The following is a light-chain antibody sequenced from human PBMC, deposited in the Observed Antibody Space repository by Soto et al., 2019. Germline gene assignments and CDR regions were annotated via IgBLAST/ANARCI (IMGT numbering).Light chain of an antibody. J-gene: IGLJ2*01. CDR3: ASWDDTLNAVV. CDR1: SSDVGGYNY. CDR2: EVS. Sequence: QSVLTQPASVSGSPGQSITISCTGTSSDVGGYNYVSWYQQHPGKAPKLMIYEVSNRPSGVPDRFSGSKSGTSASLAISGLQSEDEADYYCASWDDTLNAVVFGGGTKLTVL. V-gene: IGLV2-14*01.